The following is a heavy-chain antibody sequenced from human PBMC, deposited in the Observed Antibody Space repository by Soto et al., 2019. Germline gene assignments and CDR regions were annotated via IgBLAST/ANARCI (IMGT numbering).Heavy chain of an antibody. CDR1: GYTFTGYY. D-gene: IGHD3-22*01. V-gene: IGHV1-2*02. CDR3: ASARNPDSSSHLS. J-gene: IGHJ4*02. CDR2: INPKNGDA. Sequence: QVQLVQSGAYMKKPGASVKVSCKASGYTFTGYYLHWVRQAPGEGLEWMGRINPKNGDATYAEKFQGRVTMARDTTITTAYLELRSLRSHDTDVYYCASARNPDSSSHLSWGQGTQVNVSS.